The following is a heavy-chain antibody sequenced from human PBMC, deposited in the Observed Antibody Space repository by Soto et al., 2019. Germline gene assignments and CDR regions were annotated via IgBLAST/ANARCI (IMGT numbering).Heavy chain of an antibody. V-gene: IGHV1-8*01. D-gene: IGHD6-13*01. CDR1: GYTFTSYD. Sequence: QVQLVQSGAEVKKPGASVKVSCKASGYTFTSYDINWVRQATGQGLEWMGWMNPNSGNTGYAQKFQGRVTMTRNTSISTAYMELSSLRSEDMAVYYCARGHSSSSDYYYGMDVWGQGTTVTVSS. CDR2: MNPNSGNT. J-gene: IGHJ6*02. CDR3: ARGHSSSSDYYYGMDV.